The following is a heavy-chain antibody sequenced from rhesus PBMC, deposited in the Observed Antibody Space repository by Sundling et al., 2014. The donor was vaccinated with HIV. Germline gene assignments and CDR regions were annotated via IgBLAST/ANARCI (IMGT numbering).Heavy chain of an antibody. V-gene: IGHV4-173*01. J-gene: IGHJ4*01. CDR2: MSGNGERA. CDR3: TRPRLTYCSGASCYASYYFDS. CDR1: GGSITTNY. Sequence: QLHLQESGPGLVKPSETLSLTCAVSGGSITTNYWSWIRQTPGKGLEWIGRMSGNGERADYNPSLTSRVIISTDPSRNQFSLKLRSVTAADTAVYYCTRPRLTYCSGASCYASYYFDSWGQGVLVTVSS. D-gene: IGHD2-2*01.